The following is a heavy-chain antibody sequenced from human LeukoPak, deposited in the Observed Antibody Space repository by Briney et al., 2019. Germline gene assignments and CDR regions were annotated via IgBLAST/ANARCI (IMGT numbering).Heavy chain of an antibody. D-gene: IGHD2-21*02. V-gene: IGHV4-30-2*02. CDR3: ARFAYCGGHCWYYFDY. Sequence: PSETLSLTCAVSGGSISSGGYSWSWIRQPPGKGLEWIGYIYHSGSTYYDPSLKSRVTISVDTSKNQFSPKLSSVTAADTAVYYCARFAYCGGHCWYYFDYWGQGSLVTVSS. J-gene: IGHJ4*02. CDR1: GGSISSGGYS. CDR2: IYHSGST.